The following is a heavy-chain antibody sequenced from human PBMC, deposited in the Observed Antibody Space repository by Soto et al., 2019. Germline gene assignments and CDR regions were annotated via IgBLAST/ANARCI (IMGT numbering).Heavy chain of an antibody. CDR1: GFTFSDYY. J-gene: IGHJ6*04. CDR3: AVDLQGVVAATEITGV. V-gene: IGHV3-11*01. D-gene: IGHD2-15*01. Sequence: GGSLRLSCAASGFTFSDYYMSWIRQAPGKGLEWVSYISSSGSTIYYADSVKGRFTISRDNAKNSLYLQMNSLRAEDTAVYYCAVDLQGVVAATEITGVWGKGTTVTVSS. CDR2: ISSSGSTI.